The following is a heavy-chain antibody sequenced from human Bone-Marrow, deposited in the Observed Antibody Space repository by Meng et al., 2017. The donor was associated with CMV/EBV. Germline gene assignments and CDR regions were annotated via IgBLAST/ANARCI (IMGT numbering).Heavy chain of an antibody. V-gene: IGHV1-69*05. J-gene: IGHJ6*02. CDR1: GGTFSSYA. Sequence: SVKVSCKASGGTFSSYAISWVRQAPGQGLEWMGGIIPIFGTANYAQKFQGRVTITTDESTSTAYMELSSLRSEDTAVYYCAREAVDTAMAEPENYYYYGMDVWGQGPTVTVSS. CDR3: AREAVDTAMAEPENYYYYGMDV. CDR2: IIPIFGTA. D-gene: IGHD5-18*01.